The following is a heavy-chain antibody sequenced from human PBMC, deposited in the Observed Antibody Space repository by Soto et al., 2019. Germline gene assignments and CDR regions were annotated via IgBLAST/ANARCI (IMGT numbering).Heavy chain of an antibody. Sequence: QVQLQESGPGLVKPPQTLSLTCTVSGGSISSGGYYWSWIRQHPGKGLEWIGYIYYSGSTYYNPCLKGRVTISVDTSKNQFSLKRSSVTAAVTAVYYCARGAIAFGGVSVDLDFWGQGTLVTVSS. J-gene: IGHJ4*02. D-gene: IGHD3-16*02. CDR1: GGSISSGGYY. CDR3: ARGAIAFGGVSVDLDF. CDR2: IYYSGST. V-gene: IGHV4-31*03.